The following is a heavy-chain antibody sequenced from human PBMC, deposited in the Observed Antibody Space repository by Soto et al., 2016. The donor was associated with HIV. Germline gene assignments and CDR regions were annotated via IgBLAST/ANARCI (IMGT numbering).Heavy chain of an antibody. V-gene: IGHV1-24*01. D-gene: IGHD1-26*01. CDR3: AAYAPTHVVGPTPDPGRRSFDL. J-gene: IGHJ3*01. CDR1: GYIVNELS. CDR2: FDPEDGEN. Sequence: QVHLIQSGAVVKKPGASVRVSCKVSGYIVNELSIHWVRQTPGHGLQWMGHFDPEDGENILRTEISGQSHHDRDTSTDTAYMELSNLRSEDAAVYYCAAYAPTHVVGPTPDPGRRSFDLSGQGTTGHRL.